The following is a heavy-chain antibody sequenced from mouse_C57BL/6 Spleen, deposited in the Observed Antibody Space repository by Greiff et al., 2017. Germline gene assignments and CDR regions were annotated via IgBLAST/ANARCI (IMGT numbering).Heavy chain of an antibody. CDR1: GYTFTEYT. CDR2: FYPGSGSI. D-gene: IGHD4-1*01. J-gene: IGHJ2*01. V-gene: IGHV1-62-2*01. Sequence: QVQLQQSGAELVKPGASVKLSCKASGYTFTEYTIHWVKQRSGQGLEWIGWFYPGSGSIKYNEKFKDKVTLTADKSSSTVYMELSRLTSEDSAVYFCARHETRELGFDYWGQGTTLTVSS. CDR3: ARHETRELGFDY.